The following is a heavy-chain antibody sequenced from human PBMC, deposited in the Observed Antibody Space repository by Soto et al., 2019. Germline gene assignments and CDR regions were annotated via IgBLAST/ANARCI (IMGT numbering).Heavy chain of an antibody. J-gene: IGHJ4*02. V-gene: IGHV3-23*01. CDR3: AKSDDYGDYPLDY. Sequence: GGSLRLACAASGFTFSSYAMSWVRQAPGKGLEWVSDIRSSGGSKYYAGSVKCRVTTSGDDCKNTLYLQMNSQTAEDTAVDSCAKSDDYGDYPLDYWGQGTLVTVSS. D-gene: IGHD4-17*01. CDR1: GFTFSSYA. CDR2: IRSSGGSK.